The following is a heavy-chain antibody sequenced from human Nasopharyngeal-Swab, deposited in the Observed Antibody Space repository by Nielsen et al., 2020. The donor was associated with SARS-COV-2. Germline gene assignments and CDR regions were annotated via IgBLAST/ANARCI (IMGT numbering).Heavy chain of an antibody. V-gene: IGHV3-30*18. Sequence: GESLKISCAAFGFTLSDYAMHWVRQAPGKGLEWVALFSYDGSKRYFADSMRGRFSISRDNIKNILYLQMDSLRADDTAVYYCAKDHFYDSGSYDRLYFDFWGQGTLVTASS. CDR1: GFTLSDYA. D-gene: IGHD3-10*01. CDR2: FSYDGSKR. J-gene: IGHJ4*02. CDR3: AKDHFYDSGSYDRLYFDF.